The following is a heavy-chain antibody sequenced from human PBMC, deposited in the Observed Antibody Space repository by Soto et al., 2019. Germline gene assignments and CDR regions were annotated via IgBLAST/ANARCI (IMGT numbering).Heavy chain of an antibody. D-gene: IGHD2-21*01. V-gene: IGHV3-30*18. J-gene: IGHJ4*01. CDR2: ISHDRRNI. CDR3: AKDRDTVWSFDE. Sequence: QIQLVESGGGVVQPGRSLRLSCTASGFTFSRYGMHWVRQAPGKGLEWVAVISHDRRNIYYADSVKGRFTISRDNSTNTQYLQMSSVTAEDTEVYFGAKDRDTVWSFDEWGHGTLVTVSS. CDR1: GFTFSRYG.